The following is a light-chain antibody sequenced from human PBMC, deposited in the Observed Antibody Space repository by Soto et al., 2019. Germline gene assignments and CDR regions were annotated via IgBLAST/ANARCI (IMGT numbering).Light chain of an antibody. CDR1: KLGYKY. J-gene: IGLJ2*01. V-gene: IGLV3-1*01. Sequence: SYELTQPPSVSVSPGQTASITCSGDKLGYKYVCWYQQKPGQSPVLVIYQDTQRPSGIPERFSGSNSGNTATLTISGTQAMDEADYYCQAWDGSTVVFGGGTKLTVL. CDR3: QAWDGSTVV. CDR2: QDT.